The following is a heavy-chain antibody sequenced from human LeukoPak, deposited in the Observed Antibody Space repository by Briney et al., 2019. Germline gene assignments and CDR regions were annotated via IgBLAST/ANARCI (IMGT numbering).Heavy chain of an antibody. J-gene: IGHJ4*02. Sequence: ASVKVSCTVSGYTLTELSMHWVRQAPGKGLEWMGGFDPEDGETTYAQKFQGRVTMTEDTSTDTAYMELSSLRSEDTAVYYCATPDIVLMSGWYEFDYWGQGTLVTVSS. V-gene: IGHV1-24*01. D-gene: IGHD2-8*01. CDR1: GYTLTELS. CDR2: FDPEDGET. CDR3: ATPDIVLMSGWYEFDY.